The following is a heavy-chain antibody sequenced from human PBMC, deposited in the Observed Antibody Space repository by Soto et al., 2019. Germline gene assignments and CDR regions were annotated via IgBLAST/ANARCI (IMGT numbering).Heavy chain of an antibody. CDR3: AREYYGLLTGYYNDH. V-gene: IGHV3-74*01. Sequence: EVQLVESGGDSVQPGGSLRLSCAASGFPFSSYWMHWVGHTPGKGLEWVARISGDGTTIYYADSVTGRFTVSRDNAKNPRSLQMSGLGAEDTAVYYCAREYYGLLTGYYNDHWGQGTLVSVSS. D-gene: IGHD3-9*01. J-gene: IGHJ4*02. CDR2: ISGDGTTI. CDR1: GFPFSSYW.